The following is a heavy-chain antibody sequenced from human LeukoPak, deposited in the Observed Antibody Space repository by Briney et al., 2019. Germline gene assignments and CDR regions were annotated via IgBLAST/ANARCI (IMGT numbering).Heavy chain of an antibody. V-gene: IGHV3-30*18. Sequence: GRSLRLSCAASGFTFSSYGMHWVRQAPGKGLEWVAVISYDGSNKYYADSVKGRFTISRDNPKNTLYLQMNSLRAEDTAVYYCAKAGEPYYYDSRFDYWGQGTLVTVSS. J-gene: IGHJ4*02. CDR3: AKAGEPYYYDSRFDY. CDR2: ISYDGSNK. CDR1: GFTFSSYG. D-gene: IGHD3-22*01.